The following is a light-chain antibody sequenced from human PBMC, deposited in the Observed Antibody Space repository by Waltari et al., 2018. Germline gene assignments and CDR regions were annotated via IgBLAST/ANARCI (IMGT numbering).Light chain of an antibody. Sequence: QSVLTQPPSVSGAPGQRVTISCTGSSSNIGAGYDVHWYQQLPETAPKLLIYGNSNRPSGVPDRVSGSKSGTSASLAITGLQAEDEADYYCQSYDSSLSGWVFGGGTKLTVL. CDR3: QSYDSSLSGWV. CDR1: SSNIGAGYD. J-gene: IGLJ3*02. V-gene: IGLV1-40*01. CDR2: GNS.